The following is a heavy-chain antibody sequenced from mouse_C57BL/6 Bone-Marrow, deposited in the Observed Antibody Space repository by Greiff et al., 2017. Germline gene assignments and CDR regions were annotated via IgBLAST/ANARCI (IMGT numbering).Heavy chain of an antibody. V-gene: IGHV1-66*01. CDR1: GYSFTSYY. J-gene: IGHJ3*01. Sequence: QVQLQQSGPELVKPGASVKISCKASGYSFTSYYIHWVKQRPGQGLEWIGWIYPGSGNTKYNEKFKGKATLTADTSSSTAYMQLSSLTSEDSAVYYCARTWLLPLFAYWGQGTLVTASA. D-gene: IGHD2-3*01. CDR2: IYPGSGNT. CDR3: ARTWLLPLFAY.